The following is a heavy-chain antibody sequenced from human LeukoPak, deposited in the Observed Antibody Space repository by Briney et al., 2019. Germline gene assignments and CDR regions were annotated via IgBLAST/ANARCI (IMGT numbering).Heavy chain of an antibody. CDR2: MYTTGGT. D-gene: IGHD2-2*01. CDR1: GGSISTYY. V-gene: IGHV4-4*07. J-gene: IGHJ3*02. CDR3: GRDGGRTSSDAVEI. Sequence: PSETLSLTCSVSGGSISTYYWSWIRQPAGKGLEWIVRMYTTGGTNYNPSLKSRVTMSVDTSKNQFSLKLTSVTAADTAVYYCGRDGGRTSSDAVEIWGQGTMVIVSS.